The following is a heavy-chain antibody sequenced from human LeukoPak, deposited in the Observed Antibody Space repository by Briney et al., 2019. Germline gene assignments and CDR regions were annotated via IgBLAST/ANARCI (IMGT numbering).Heavy chain of an antibody. D-gene: IGHD2-15*01. Sequence: SGGSLRLSCAASGFTVSSNYMSWVRQAPGKGLEWVSVIYSGGSTYYADSVKGRFTISRDNSKNTLYLQMNSLRAEDTAVYYCARERVVVAAKWFDPWGQGTLVTVSS. V-gene: IGHV3-53*01. CDR2: IYSGGST. CDR1: GFTVSSNY. CDR3: ARERVVVAAKWFDP. J-gene: IGHJ5*02.